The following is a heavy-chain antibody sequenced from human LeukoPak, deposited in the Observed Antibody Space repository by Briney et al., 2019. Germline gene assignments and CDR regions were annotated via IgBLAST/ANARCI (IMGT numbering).Heavy chain of an antibody. CDR1: GGSINTPNYY. CDR2: SFYSGGT. Sequence: SETLSLTCTVSGGSINTPNYYWGWIRQTPGKGLEWIGNSFYSGGTYYSPSLTSRVTISLDTSKNQFSLKLSSVTAADTAVYYCARESAWFGQWLVPGRDYWGQGTLVTVSS. D-gene: IGHD6-19*01. V-gene: IGHV4-39*07. J-gene: IGHJ4*02. CDR3: ARESAWFGQWLVPGRDY.